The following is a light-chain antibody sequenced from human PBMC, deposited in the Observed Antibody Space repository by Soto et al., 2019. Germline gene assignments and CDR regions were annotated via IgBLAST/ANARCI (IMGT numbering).Light chain of an antibody. CDR2: RNN. Sequence: QSVLTQPPSASGTPGRRVTISCSGSSSNIGSNYVYWYQQLPGTAPKLLIYRNNQRPSGVPDRFSGSKSGTSASLAISGLRSEDEADYYCAAWDDSLSGPVFGTGTKVTAL. CDR1: SSNIGSNY. J-gene: IGLJ1*01. CDR3: AAWDDSLSGPV. V-gene: IGLV1-47*01.